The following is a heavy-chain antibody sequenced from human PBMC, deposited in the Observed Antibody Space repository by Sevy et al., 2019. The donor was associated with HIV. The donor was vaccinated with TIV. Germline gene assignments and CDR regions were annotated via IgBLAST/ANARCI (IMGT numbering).Heavy chain of an antibody. CDR2: ISGSGGST. CDR1: GFTFSSYA. Sequence: GGSLRLSCAASGFTFSSYAMSWVRQAPGKGLEWVSAISGSGGSTYYADSVKGRFTISRDNSKNTLYLQMNSLRAEETAVYYCAMTTVLYYFDYWGQGTLVTVSS. D-gene: IGHD4-17*01. V-gene: IGHV3-23*01. CDR3: AMTTVLYYFDY. J-gene: IGHJ4*02.